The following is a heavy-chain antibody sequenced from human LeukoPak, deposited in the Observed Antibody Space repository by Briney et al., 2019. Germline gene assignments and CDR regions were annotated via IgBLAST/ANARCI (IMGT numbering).Heavy chain of an antibody. CDR1: GDSISNGAYY. CDR3: ARAWDTTMVRIDY. CDR2: IYYSGNT. J-gene: IGHJ4*02. Sequence: SETLSLTCTVSGDSISNGAYYWSWIRQHPGKGLEWIGYIYYSGNTYYNPSLKSRVTISVDTPKNQFSLKLSSVTAADTAVYYCARAWDTTMVRIDYWGQGTLVTVSS. D-gene: IGHD5-18*01. V-gene: IGHV4-31*03.